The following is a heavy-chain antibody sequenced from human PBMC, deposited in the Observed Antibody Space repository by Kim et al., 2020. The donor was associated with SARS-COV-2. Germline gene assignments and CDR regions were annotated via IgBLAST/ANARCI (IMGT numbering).Heavy chain of an antibody. J-gene: IGHJ4*01. CDR2: IYHSGST. CDR1: GYSISSGYY. V-gene: IGHV4-38-2*02. CDR3: ARYSTTRGDYPIGFDY. D-gene: IGHD4-17*01. Sequence: SETLSLTCTVSGYSISSGYYWGWIRQPPGKGLEWIGGIYHSGSTYYNPSLKSRVTISVDTSKNQFSLKLSSVTAADTAVYYCARYSTTRGDYPIGFDYWG.